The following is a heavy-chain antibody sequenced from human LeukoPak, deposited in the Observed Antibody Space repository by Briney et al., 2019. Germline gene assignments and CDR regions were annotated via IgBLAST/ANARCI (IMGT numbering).Heavy chain of an antibody. CDR2: INEDGSST. J-gene: IGHJ4*02. Sequence: GGSLRLSCAASGYTFSRYWMHWVRQGPGKGLVLVSRINEDGSSTSYAESVRGRFTISRDNAKNTLYLQMNSLRAEDAAVYYCTTDTFGARDSWGQGTLVTVSS. CDR1: GYTFSRYW. D-gene: IGHD3-10*01. CDR3: TTDTFGARDS. V-gene: IGHV3-74*01.